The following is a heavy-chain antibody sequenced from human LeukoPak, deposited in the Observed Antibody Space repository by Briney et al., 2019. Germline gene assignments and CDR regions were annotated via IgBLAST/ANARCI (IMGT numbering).Heavy chain of an antibody. CDR1: GFSLEDFA. V-gene: IGHV3-9*01. D-gene: IGHD3-9*01. CDR3: VKDMGFDLLKDAFHI. Sequence: PGGSLRLSCVGSGFSLEDFAMHWARQVPGKGLEWVSSISWDSGSQAYTDSVKGRFTISRDNDKNSLYLQMDSLRPEDTAFYYCVKDMGFDLLKDAFHIWGQGTLVTVSS. J-gene: IGHJ3*02. CDR2: ISWDSGSQ.